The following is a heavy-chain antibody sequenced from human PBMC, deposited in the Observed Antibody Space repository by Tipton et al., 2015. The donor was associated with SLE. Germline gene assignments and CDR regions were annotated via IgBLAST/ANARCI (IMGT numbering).Heavy chain of an antibody. CDR2: IWYDGSNK. CDR1: GFTLSDNH. CDR3: AREGLGGPLDY. Sequence: SLRLSCAASGFTLSDNHMHWVRQAPGKGLEWVAFIWYDGSNKYFADSVKGRFTISRDNSKDTLFLQMNSLRAEDTAVYYCAREGLGGPLDYWGQGTLVTVSS. V-gene: IGHV3-33*08. D-gene: IGHD3-16*01. J-gene: IGHJ4*02.